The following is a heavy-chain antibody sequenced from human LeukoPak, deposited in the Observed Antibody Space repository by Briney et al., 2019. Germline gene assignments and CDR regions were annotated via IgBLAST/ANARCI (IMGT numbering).Heavy chain of an antibody. CDR3: ARAVTYFYGSVTYDWLDP. J-gene: IGHJ5*02. D-gene: IGHD3-10*01. CDR2: IKSDGST. V-gene: IGHV3-74*01. Sequence: PGGSLRLSCAASGVSFSSYCMDWICHIPSKGRGLVSRIKSDGSTICADSVKGRFTISRDNAKNTVYLQMNSLSAQDTAIYYRARAVTYFYGSVTYDWLDPWGQGTLVTVST. CDR1: GVSFSSYC.